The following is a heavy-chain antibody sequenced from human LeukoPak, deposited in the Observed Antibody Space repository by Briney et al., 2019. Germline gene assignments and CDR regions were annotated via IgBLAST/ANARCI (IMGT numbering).Heavy chain of an antibody. Sequence: SQTLSLICAISGDTVSSNLGAWNWIRQSPSRGPEWLGRTYYTSKWYNEYAVSVNSRITISPDTSKNQFSLHLSSMTPDDTAVYYCARGWFATSFDYWGQGALVTVSS. CDR1: GDTVSSNLGA. J-gene: IGHJ4*02. CDR2: TYYTSKWYN. D-gene: IGHD3-10*01. V-gene: IGHV6-1*01. CDR3: ARGWFATSFDY.